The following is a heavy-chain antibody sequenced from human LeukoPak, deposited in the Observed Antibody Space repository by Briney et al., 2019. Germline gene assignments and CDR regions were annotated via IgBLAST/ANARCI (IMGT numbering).Heavy chain of an antibody. J-gene: IGHJ4*02. CDR2: NEWDEKK. CDR1: GMYRATKGMG. CDR3: ARTPRGTCYDY. Sequence: SGPTLMHPRPTLTLTCTFYGMYRATKGMGEGWIRQTAVKAVEWITLNEWDEKKFYSTSLKTTLTISKDTSRNRVVLTMTNMDPVDTATYYCARTPRGTCYDYWGQGTLVTVSS. D-gene: IGHD2-15*01. V-gene: IGHV2-70*01.